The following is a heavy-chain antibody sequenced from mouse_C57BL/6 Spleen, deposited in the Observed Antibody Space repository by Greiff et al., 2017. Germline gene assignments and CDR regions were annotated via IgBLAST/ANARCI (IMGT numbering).Heavy chain of an antibody. CDR1: GYTFTSSW. Sequence: VKLQQPGAELVRPGTSVKLSCKASGYTFTSSWMHWVKQRPGQGLEWIGVIDPSANYTTYNQKFKGKATLTVDTSSSTAYMQLSSLTSEDSAVYYCARSGYYGSSYWYFDVWGTGTTVTVSA. CDR3: ARSGYYGSSYWYFDV. CDR2: IDPSANYT. V-gene: IGHV1-59*01. J-gene: IGHJ1*03. D-gene: IGHD1-1*01.